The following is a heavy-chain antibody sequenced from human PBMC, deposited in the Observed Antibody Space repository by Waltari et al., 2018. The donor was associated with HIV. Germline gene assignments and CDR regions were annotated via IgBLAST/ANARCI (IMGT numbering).Heavy chain of an antibody. Sequence: QVTLKESGPVLVKPTETLTLTCIVSGFSLSNGRMGVSWIRQPPGKALEWLAHIFSNDEKSYSTSRKSRLTISKDTSKSQVVLTMTNMDPVDTATYYCARIELSYDILTGDYYYYYGMDVWGQGTTVTV. CDR1: GFSLSNGRMG. D-gene: IGHD3-9*01. CDR3: ARIELSYDILTGDYYYYYGMDV. V-gene: IGHV2-26*01. J-gene: IGHJ6*02. CDR2: IFSNDEK.